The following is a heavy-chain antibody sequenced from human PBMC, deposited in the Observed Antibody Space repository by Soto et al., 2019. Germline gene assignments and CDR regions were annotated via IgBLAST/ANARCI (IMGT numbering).Heavy chain of an antibody. CDR2: IDPSDSYT. Sequence: GESLKISCKGSGYSFTSYWISWVRQMPGKGLEWIGRIDPSDSYTNYSPSFQGHVTISADKSISTAYLQWSSLKASDTAMYYCASTPRAYYYGMDVWGQGTTVTVSS. V-gene: IGHV5-10-1*01. J-gene: IGHJ6*02. CDR1: GYSFTSYW. CDR3: ASTPRAYYYGMDV.